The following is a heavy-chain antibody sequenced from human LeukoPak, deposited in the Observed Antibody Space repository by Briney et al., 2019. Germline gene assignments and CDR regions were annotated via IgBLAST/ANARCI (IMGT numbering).Heavy chain of an antibody. D-gene: IGHD3-22*01. CDR1: GFTFSSYA. J-gene: IGHJ5*02. Sequence: GGSLRLSCAASGFTFSSYAMSWVRQAPGKGREWVSAISGSGGSTYYADSVKGRFTISRDNSKNTLYLQMNSLRAEDTAVYYCAKSPNSGYLNWFDPWGQGTLVTVSS. CDR2: ISGSGGST. V-gene: IGHV3-23*01. CDR3: AKSPNSGYLNWFDP.